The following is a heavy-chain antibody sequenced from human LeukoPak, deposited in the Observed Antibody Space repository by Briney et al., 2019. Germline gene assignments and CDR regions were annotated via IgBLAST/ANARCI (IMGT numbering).Heavy chain of an antibody. D-gene: IGHD5-24*01. J-gene: IGHJ4*02. V-gene: IGHV3-30*03. CDR1: GFTLSSYG. CDR2: ISYDGTIK. Sequence: GGSLRLSCAASGFTLSSYGMHWVRQAPGKGLEWVAVISYDGTIKYYADSVKGRFTISRDNSKNTLYLQMNSLRAEDTAVYYCARGAGYNYPYYFDYWGQGTLVTVSS. CDR3: ARGAGYNYPYYFDY.